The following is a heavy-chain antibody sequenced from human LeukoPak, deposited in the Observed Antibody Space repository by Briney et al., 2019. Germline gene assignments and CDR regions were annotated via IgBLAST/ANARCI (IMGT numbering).Heavy chain of an antibody. D-gene: IGHD6-19*01. Sequence: GGSLRLSCEASGFTFSSYTMSWVRQAPGKGLEWVSVISISAGTTFYADSVKGRFTISRDNSKNTLYLQMNSLRAEDTAVYYCAILAVAANFDYWGQGTLVTVSS. CDR1: GFTFSSYT. V-gene: IGHV3-23*01. CDR3: AILAVAANFDY. J-gene: IGHJ4*02. CDR2: ISISAGTT.